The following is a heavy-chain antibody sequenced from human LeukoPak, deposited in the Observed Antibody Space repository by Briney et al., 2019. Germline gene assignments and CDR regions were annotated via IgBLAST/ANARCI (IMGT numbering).Heavy chain of an antibody. V-gene: IGHV4-39*01. J-gene: IGHJ4*02. CDR2: AFYSGRA. CDR1: GVSISSKSYY. D-gene: IGHD3-16*01. CDR3: AGSFGAATGTLDY. Sequence: SETLSLTWSVSGVSISSKSYYWGWIRQSPGKGLEWIGNAFYSGRAYYNPSLKSRVTISVDTSKSQFSLKVTSAIAADTVVYYCAGSFGAATGTLDYWGQGILVTVSS.